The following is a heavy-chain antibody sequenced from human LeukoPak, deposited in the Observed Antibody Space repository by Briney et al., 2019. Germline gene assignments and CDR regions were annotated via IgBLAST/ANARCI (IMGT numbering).Heavy chain of an antibody. CDR3: AKDPTGTTAFDI. V-gene: IGHV3-30*02. CDR1: GFTFSSYG. D-gene: IGHD1-7*01. Sequence: GESLRLSCAASGFTFSSYGMHWVRQAPGKGLEWVAFIRYDGSNKYYADSVKGRFTISRDNSKNTLYLQMNSLRAEDTAVYYCAKDPTGTTAFDIWGQGTMVTVSS. J-gene: IGHJ3*02. CDR2: IRYDGSNK.